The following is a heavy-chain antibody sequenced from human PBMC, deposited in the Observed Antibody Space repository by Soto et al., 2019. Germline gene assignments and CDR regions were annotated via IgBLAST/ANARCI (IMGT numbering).Heavy chain of an antibody. Sequence: GASVKVSCKASGYTFNNYDIHWVRQAPGHGLEWMGWMNPNSGNTGYAQNFRGRVTMTQNTAIGTAYMELSSLRSDDTATYYCTRAYGAETFDFWGLGTLVTVSS. D-gene: IGHD3-10*01. CDR1: GYTFNNYD. J-gene: IGHJ5*01. CDR3: TRAYGAETFDF. CDR2: MNPNSGNT. V-gene: IGHV1-8*02.